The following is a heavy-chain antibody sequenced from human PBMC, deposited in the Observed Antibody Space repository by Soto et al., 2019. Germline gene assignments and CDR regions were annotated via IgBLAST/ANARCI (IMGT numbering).Heavy chain of an antibody. CDR1: GFIFSDHI. Sequence: GGSLRLSCAVSGFIFSDHIMDWVRQAPGQGLEWVGRTRNKANGYTTEYAASVRGRFSVSRDEPNNSLFLQMNSLEIEDTAVYYCVATAGGSCFDYWGQGTVVTVSS. D-gene: IGHD6-13*01. CDR3: VATAGGSCFDY. V-gene: IGHV3-72*01. CDR2: TRNKANGYTT. J-gene: IGHJ4*02.